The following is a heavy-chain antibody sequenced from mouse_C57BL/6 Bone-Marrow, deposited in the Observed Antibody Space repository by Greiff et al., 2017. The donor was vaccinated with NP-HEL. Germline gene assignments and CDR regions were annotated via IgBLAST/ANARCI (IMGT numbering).Heavy chain of an antibody. V-gene: IGHV5-9*01. Sequence: DVMLVESGGGLVKPGGSLKLSCAASGFTFSSYTMSWVRQTPEKRLEWVATISGGGGNTYYPDSVKGRFTISRDNAKNTLYLQMSSLRSEDTALYYCARHHAWFSYWGQGTLVTVSA. CDR1: GFTFSSYT. J-gene: IGHJ3*01. CDR3: ARHHAWFSY. CDR2: ISGGGGNT.